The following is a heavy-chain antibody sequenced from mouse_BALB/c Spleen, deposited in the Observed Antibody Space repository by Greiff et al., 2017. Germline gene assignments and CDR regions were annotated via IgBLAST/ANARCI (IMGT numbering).Heavy chain of an antibody. D-gene: IGHD1-1*01. J-gene: IGHJ4*01. CDR2: IWAGGST. V-gene: IGHV2-9*02. CDR3: ARNPWVVATDYAMDY. CDR1: GFSLTSYG. Sequence: VKLVESGPGLVAPSQSLSITCTVSGFSLTSYGVHWVRQPPGKGLEWLGVIWAGGSTNYNSALMSRLSISKDNSKSQVFLKMNSLQTDDTAMYYCARNPWVVATDYAMDYWGQGTSVTVSS.